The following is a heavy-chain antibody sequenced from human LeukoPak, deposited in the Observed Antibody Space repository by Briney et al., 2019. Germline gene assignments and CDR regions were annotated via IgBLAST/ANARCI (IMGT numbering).Heavy chain of an antibody. Sequence: ASVKVSCKASGYNFNSCYIQWVRQTPGQGLEWMGRINPISSGTTYAQKFQGTVSLTRDTSITTAYMDLSTLRSDDTAVYYCLTVGHTTSCVSWGQGTLVTVSS. V-gene: IGHV1-2*02. CDR1: GYNFNSCY. D-gene: IGHD2-21*02. J-gene: IGHJ5*02. CDR2: INPISSGT. CDR3: LTVGHTTSCVS.